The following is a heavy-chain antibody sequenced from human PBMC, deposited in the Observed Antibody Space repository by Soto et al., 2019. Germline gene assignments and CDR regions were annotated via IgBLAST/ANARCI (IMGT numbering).Heavy chain of an antibody. CDR3: VRDLDGSGSYYTDY. CDR1: GYMFISYG. D-gene: IGHD3-10*01. Sequence: ASVKVSCKASGYMFISYGINWVRQAPGQGLEWMGWISAYNGNTKYAQNLQGRVTMTTDTSTSTAHMEMRSLGSDDTAVYYCVRDLDGSGSYYTDYWGPGTLVTVSS. V-gene: IGHV1-18*01. CDR2: ISAYNGNT. J-gene: IGHJ4*02.